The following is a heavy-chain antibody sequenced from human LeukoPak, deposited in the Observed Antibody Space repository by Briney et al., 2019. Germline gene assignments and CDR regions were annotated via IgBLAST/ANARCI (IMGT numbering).Heavy chain of an antibody. CDR3: ARDLRGSSWYGGWFDP. CDR2: INHSGST. Sequence: SETLSLTCAVYGGSFSGYYWSWIRQPPGKGLEWIGEINHSGSTNYNPSLKSRVTISVDTSKNRFSLKLSSVTAADTAVYYCARDLRGSSWYGGWFDPWGQGTLVTVSS. CDR1: GGSFSGYY. D-gene: IGHD6-13*01. V-gene: IGHV4-34*01. J-gene: IGHJ5*02.